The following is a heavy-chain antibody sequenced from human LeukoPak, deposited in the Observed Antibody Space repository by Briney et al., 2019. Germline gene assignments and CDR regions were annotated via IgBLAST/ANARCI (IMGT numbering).Heavy chain of an antibody. V-gene: IGHV3-7*03. CDR2: VKQDGIDK. CDR3: AREQQLAPEAFDI. D-gene: IGHD6-13*01. CDR1: GFTFIRYQ. Sequence: GGSLRLSCAASGFTFIRYQMSWVRQAPGKGLEWVADVKQDGIDKHYVDSVKGRFTISRDNAKNSLYLQMNSLRAEDTAVYYCAREQQLAPEAFDIWGQGTMVTVSS. J-gene: IGHJ3*02.